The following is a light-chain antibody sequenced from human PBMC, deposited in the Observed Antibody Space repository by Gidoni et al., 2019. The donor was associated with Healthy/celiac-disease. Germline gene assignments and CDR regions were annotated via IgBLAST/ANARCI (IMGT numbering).Light chain of an antibody. V-gene: IGKV3-11*01. CDR1: QSVSSY. CDR3: QRRSYCPLST. CDR2: ESS. J-gene: IGKJ3*01. Sequence: EMVLTQSPASLSLSPGERATLSCRDSQSVSSYLAWYQQQPGQATRLIIYESSNRATGIPARFSGSGSGSDFTLTISILEPEAFASAFCQRRSYCPLSTFGPGTKVDIK.